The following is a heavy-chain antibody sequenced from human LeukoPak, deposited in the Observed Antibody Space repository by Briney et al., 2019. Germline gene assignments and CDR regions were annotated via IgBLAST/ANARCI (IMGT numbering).Heavy chain of an antibody. CDR2: IYYSGST. J-gene: IGHJ5*02. V-gene: IGHV4-39*01. D-gene: IGHD2-21*01. CDR3: ARHTSLLNWFDP. Sequence: SETLSLTCAVSGGSISNNSWWSWVRQPPGKGLEWIGSIYYSGSTYYNPSLKSRVTISVDTSKNQFSLKLSSVTAADTAVYYCARHTSLLNWFDPWGQGTLVTVSS. CDR1: GGSISNNSW.